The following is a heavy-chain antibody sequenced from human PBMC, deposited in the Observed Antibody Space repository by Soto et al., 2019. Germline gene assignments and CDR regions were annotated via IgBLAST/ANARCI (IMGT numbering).Heavy chain of an antibody. CDR3: ASHYDMWSGYLSPVDY. V-gene: IGHV3-11*01. J-gene: IGHJ4*02. CDR2: INTSGTKI. D-gene: IGHD3-3*01. Sequence: QVQLVESGGDLVKPGGSLRLSCAASGYTFSDYYMSWIRQAPGKGLEWISYINTSGTKIYYADSVKDRFTITRDNAKNALYREMNSLRAEDTAVYYCASHYDMWSGYLSPVDYWGQGTLVTVSS. CDR1: GYTFSDYY.